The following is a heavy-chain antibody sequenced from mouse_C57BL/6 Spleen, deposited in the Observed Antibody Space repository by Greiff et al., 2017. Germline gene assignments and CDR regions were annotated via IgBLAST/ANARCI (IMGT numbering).Heavy chain of an antibody. CDR2: ISSGGSYT. Sequence: EVQVVESGGDLVKPGGSLKLSCAASGFTFSSYGMSWVRQTPDKRLEWVATISSGGSYTYYPDSVKGRFTISRDNAKNTLYLQMSSLKSEDTAMYYCARHEAYWGKGTLVTVSA. CDR1: GFTFSSYG. V-gene: IGHV5-6*01. CDR3: ARHEAY. J-gene: IGHJ3*01.